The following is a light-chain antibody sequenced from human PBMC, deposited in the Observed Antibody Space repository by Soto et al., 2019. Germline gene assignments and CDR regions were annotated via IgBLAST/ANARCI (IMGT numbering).Light chain of an antibody. Sequence: EIVLTQSPGTLSLSPLEIATLSCMAIQSVSSRYLAWYQQKPGQPPRLLIYGASTRDTDFPARFSGSGSGTDFTLTISRLEPEDFAVYYCQQYGSSPGITFGQGTRLEIK. CDR1: QSVSSRY. CDR3: QQYGSSPGIT. V-gene: IGKV3-20*01. CDR2: GAS. J-gene: IGKJ5*01.